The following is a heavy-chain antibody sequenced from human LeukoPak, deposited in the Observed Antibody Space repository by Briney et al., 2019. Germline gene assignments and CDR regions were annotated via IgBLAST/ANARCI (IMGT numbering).Heavy chain of an antibody. Sequence: SSETLSLTCTVSGASFSTYYWSWIRQPPGKGLEWVGYIYYSGNTNYNPSLQSRVTISVDTSKNQFSLRLSSVTAADTALYFCTLGANYYDRNTYYFTDYWGQGTLVTVSS. CDR2: IYYSGNT. V-gene: IGHV4-59*12. J-gene: IGHJ4*02. CDR3: TLGANYYDRNTYYFTDY. D-gene: IGHD3-22*01. CDR1: GASFSTYY.